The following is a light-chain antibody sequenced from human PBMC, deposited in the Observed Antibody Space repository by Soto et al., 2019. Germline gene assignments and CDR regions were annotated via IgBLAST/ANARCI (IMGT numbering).Light chain of an antibody. Sequence: EIVMTQSPATLSVSPWERATLSCRASQSVGSNLAWYQQKPGQAPRLLIYDASTRATGIPARFSGSGSGTEFTLTISSLQSEDFAIYFCQQYHNLPPDRTFGQGTQVEIK. CDR2: DAS. CDR3: QQYHNLPPDRT. J-gene: IGKJ1*01. V-gene: IGKV3-15*01. CDR1: QSVGSN.